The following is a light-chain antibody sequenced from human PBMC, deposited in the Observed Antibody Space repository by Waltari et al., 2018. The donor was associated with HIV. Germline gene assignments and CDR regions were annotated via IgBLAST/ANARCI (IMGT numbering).Light chain of an antibody. CDR2: EVN. J-gene: IGLJ2*01. Sequence: QSALTQPPSASGSLGQSVTISCTGSSSDVGRYDYVSWYQQHPGKAPQLLIFEVNKRPSGVPDRFSGSKSGNTASLTGSGLQAEDEAEYSCSSYAGINPVIFGGGTTLTVL. V-gene: IGLV2-8*01. CDR1: SSDVGRYDY. CDR3: SSYAGINPVI.